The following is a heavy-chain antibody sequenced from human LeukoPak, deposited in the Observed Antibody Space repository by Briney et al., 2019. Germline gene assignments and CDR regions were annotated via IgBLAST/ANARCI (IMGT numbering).Heavy chain of an antibody. CDR3: VRDRGSGSSQTHEFFEH. CDR1: GFTFTNYW. J-gene: IGHJ1*01. CDR2: IREDGGDI. V-gene: IGHV3-7*01. Sequence: GGSLRLSCAASGFTFTNYWMSWVRQAPGKGLEWVAMIREDGGDIYYVGSVKGRFTISRDNTKNLLYLQMNSPRAEDTAMYYCVRDRGSGSSQTHEFFEHWGQGTLVTVSS. D-gene: IGHD1-26*01.